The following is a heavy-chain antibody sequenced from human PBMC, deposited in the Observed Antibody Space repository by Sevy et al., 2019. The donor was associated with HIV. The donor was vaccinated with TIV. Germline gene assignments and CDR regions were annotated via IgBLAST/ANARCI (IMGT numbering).Heavy chain of an antibody. J-gene: IGHJ3*02. V-gene: IGHV3-7*01. Sequence: GGSLRLSCAASGFSFNNYWMSWVRQAPGKGLEWVANIKQDGREKYYVDSVKGRFTISRDNAKNSLYLQMNSLRAEDTAVYYGARESDISFIVGATTGAFDIWGQGTMVTVSS. D-gene: IGHD1-26*01. CDR3: ARESDISFIVGATTGAFDI. CDR1: GFSFNNYW. CDR2: IKQDGREK.